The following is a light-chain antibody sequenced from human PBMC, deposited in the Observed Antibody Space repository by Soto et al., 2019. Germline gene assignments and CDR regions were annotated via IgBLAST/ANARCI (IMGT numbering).Light chain of an antibody. Sequence: QSVLTQPASVSGSPGQSITISCTGTSSDVGSYNLVSWYQQHPGKAPKLMIYEGSKRPSGVSNRFSGSKSGNTASLTVSGLQAEDEADYFCCSHAGDNTYVFGTGTKLTVL. J-gene: IGLJ1*01. CDR2: EGS. CDR1: SSDVGSYNL. CDR3: CSHAGDNTYV. V-gene: IGLV2-23*01.